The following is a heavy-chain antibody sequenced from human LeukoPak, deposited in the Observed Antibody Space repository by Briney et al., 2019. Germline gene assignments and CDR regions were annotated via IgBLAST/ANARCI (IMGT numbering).Heavy chain of an antibody. CDR3: ARDRYSSTWYYFRDFDT. CDR2: ISSNGGST. Sequence: GGSLRLSCAASGFTFSSYAMHWVRQAPGKGLEYVSAISSNGGSTYYANSVKGRFTISRDNAKNSLYLQMNSLRAEDTALYYCARDRYSSTWYYFRDFDTWGQGTLVTVSS. CDR1: GFTFSSYA. D-gene: IGHD6-13*01. J-gene: IGHJ5*02. V-gene: IGHV3-64*01.